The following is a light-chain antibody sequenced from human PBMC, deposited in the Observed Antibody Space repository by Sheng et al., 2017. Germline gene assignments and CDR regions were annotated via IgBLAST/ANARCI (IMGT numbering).Light chain of an antibody. CDR3: QQYDGSPVT. CDR1: QYINNK. V-gene: IGKV3-20*01. CDR2: GAS. Sequence: EIVMTQSPATLSLSPRERATLSCRASQYINNKLAWYQQKPGQAPSLLIYGASGRATGIPDRFSGSGSGTDFTLTISRLEPEDFAVYYCQQYDGSPVTFGPGTKVDI. J-gene: IGKJ3*01.